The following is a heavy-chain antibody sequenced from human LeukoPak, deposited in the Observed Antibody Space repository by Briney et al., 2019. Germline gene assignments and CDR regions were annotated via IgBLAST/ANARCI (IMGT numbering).Heavy chain of an antibody. D-gene: IGHD2-2*02. V-gene: IGHV4-34*01. CDR2: INHSGST. J-gene: IGHJ4*02. CDR3: ARSLRNTAFDY. Sequence: PSETLSLTCAVYGGSFSGYYWSWIRQPPGKGLEWIGEINHSGSTNYNPSLKSRVTISVDTPKNQFSLKLSSVTAADTAVYYCARSLRNTAFDYWGQGTLVTVSS. CDR1: GGSFSGYY.